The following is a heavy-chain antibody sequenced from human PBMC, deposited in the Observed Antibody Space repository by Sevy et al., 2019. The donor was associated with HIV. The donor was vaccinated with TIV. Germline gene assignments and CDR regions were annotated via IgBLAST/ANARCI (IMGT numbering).Heavy chain of an antibody. CDR2: ISSSSSTI. V-gene: IGHV3-48*01. CDR1: GFTFSSYS. D-gene: IGHD3-22*01. J-gene: IGHJ4*02. Sequence: GGSLRLSCAASGFTFSSYSMNWVRQAPGKGLEWVSYISSSSSTIYYADSVKGRFTISRDNAKNSLYLQMNSLRAEDTAVYYCARDRPYYDDSSGLVRGQGTLVTVSS. CDR3: ARDRPYYDDSSGLV.